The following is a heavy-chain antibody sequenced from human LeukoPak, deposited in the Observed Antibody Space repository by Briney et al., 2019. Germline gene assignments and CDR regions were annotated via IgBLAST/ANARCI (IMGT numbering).Heavy chain of an antibody. CDR1: GFTFRDYE. CDR2: ISSSGNSM. Sequence: GGSLRLSCVASGFTFRDYEMNWVRQAPGKGLEWLSYISSSGNSMYYADSVKGRFAISRDNAKNSLYLQMNSLRAEDTAVYYCARDSEAYCSGGSCSMFDYWGQGTLVTVSS. J-gene: IGHJ4*02. V-gene: IGHV3-48*03. D-gene: IGHD2-15*01. CDR3: ARDSEAYCSGGSCSMFDY.